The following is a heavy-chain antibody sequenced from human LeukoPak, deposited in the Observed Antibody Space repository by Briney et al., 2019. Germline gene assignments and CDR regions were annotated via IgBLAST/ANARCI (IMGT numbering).Heavy chain of an antibody. J-gene: IGHJ4*02. D-gene: IGHD5-18*01. Sequence: PSETLSLTCTVSGGSISSSSYYWGWIRQPPGKGLEWIGSMYYSGSTYYNPSLKSRVTISVDTSKNQFSLKLSSVTAADTAVYYCARSYSYGDFDYWGQGTLVTVSS. V-gene: IGHV4-39*07. CDR1: GGSISSSSYY. CDR2: MYYSGST. CDR3: ARSYSYGDFDY.